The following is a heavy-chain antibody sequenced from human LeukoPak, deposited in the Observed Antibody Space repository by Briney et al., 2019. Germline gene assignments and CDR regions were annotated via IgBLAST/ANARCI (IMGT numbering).Heavy chain of an antibody. V-gene: IGHV3-49*04. D-gene: IGHD1-26*01. CDR1: GFTFGDYA. CDR2: IRSKASDGTT. J-gene: IGHJ6*03. CDR3: TREDSGSYMGYYYYYYYMDV. Sequence: GRCLRLSCTASGFTFGDYAMSWVRQAPGEGLEWVGFIRSKASDGTTEYAASVKGRFTISRDDSKSIAYLQMNSLKTEDTAVYYCTREDSGSYMGYYYYYYYMDVWGKGTTVTVSS.